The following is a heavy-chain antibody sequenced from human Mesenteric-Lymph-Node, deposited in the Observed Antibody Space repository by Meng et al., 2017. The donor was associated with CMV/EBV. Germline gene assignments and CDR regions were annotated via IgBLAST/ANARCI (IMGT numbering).Heavy chain of an antibody. Sequence: QVQLQLVGAGLLKPSETLSLTCAVYGGSFSGYYWSWIRQPPGKGLEWIGEINHSGSTNYNPSLKSRVTISVDTSKNQFSLKLSSVTAADTAVYYCARHQRWLKSEGGFNYWGQGTLVTVSS. J-gene: IGHJ4*02. CDR3: ARHQRWLKSEGGFNY. D-gene: IGHD4-23*01. CDR1: GGSFSGYY. CDR2: INHSGST. V-gene: IGHV4-34*01.